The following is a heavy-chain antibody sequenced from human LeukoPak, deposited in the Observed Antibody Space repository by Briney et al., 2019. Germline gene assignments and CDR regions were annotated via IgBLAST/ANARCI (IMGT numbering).Heavy chain of an antibody. D-gene: IGHD2-2*01. CDR3: ASCLYCSSTSSSYYYYMDV. Sequence: PGGSLRLSCAASGFTFSSYGMHWVRQAPGKGLEWVAVIWCGGSSKYYADSVKGRFTISRDNSKNTLYLQMNSLRAEDTAVYYCASCLYCSSTSSSYYYYMDVWGKGTTVTVSS. CDR1: GFTFSSYG. V-gene: IGHV3-30*02. J-gene: IGHJ6*03. CDR2: IWCGGSSK.